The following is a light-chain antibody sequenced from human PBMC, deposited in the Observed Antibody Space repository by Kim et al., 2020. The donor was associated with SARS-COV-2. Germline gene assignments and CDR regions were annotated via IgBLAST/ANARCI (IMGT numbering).Light chain of an antibody. CDR3: QQNNNWALT. Sequence: EIVMTQFPATLSVSPGERATLSCRASQSISSNLVWYQQKPGQAPRLLIYGASTRATSIPARFSGSGSGTEFTLTISSLQSEDFAAYYCQQNNNWALTCGGGTKVEIK. CDR2: GAS. J-gene: IGKJ4*01. V-gene: IGKV3-15*01. CDR1: QSISSN.